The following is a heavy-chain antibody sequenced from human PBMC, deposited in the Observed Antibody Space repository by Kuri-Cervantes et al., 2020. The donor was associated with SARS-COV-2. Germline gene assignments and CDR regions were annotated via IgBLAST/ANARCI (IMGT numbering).Heavy chain of an antibody. CDR3: ARMYSSSSGYYFDY. Sequence: GESLKISCAASGFTFSFHSMNWVRQAPGKGLEWVANIKQDGSEKYYVDSVKGRFTISRDNAKNSLYLQMNSLRAEDTAVYYCARMYSSSSGYYFDYWGQGTLVTVSS. CDR2: IKQDGSEK. J-gene: IGHJ4*02. CDR1: GFTFSFHS. D-gene: IGHD6-6*01. V-gene: IGHV3-7*01.